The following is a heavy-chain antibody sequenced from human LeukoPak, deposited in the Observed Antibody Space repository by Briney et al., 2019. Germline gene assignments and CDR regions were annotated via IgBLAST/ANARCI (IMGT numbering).Heavy chain of an antibody. CDR2: TYYRSKWYN. CDR3: ARDPLVGATSWFDP. CDR1: GDSVSTNSAA. J-gene: IGHJ5*02. Sequence: SQTLSLTCAIPGDSVSTNSAAWNWIRQSPSRGLEWLGRTYYRSKWYNDYAVSVKSRITINPDTSKNQFSLHLNSVTPEDTAVYYCARDPLVGATSWFDPWGQGTLVTVSS. D-gene: IGHD1-26*01. V-gene: IGHV6-1*01.